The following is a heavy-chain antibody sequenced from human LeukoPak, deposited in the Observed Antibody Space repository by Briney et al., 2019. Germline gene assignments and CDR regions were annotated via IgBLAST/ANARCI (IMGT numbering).Heavy chain of an antibody. Sequence: GESMRLSCAASEFTYGMNWVRQAPGTGLECVSAISSSGSNTYYADSVKGRFTISRDNAKNTLYLQMNSLRAEDTAVYYCVRDLGGRSGHWGQGTLVTVSS. D-gene: IGHD1-26*01. V-gene: IGHV3-21*01. J-gene: IGHJ4*02. CDR2: ISSSGSNT. CDR1: EFTYG. CDR3: VRDLGGRSGH.